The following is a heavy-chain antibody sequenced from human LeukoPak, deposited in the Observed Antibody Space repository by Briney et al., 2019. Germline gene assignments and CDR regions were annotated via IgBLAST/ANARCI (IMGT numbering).Heavy chain of an antibody. CDR1: GYTFTSYY. V-gene: IGHV1-46*01. CDR2: INPSGGST. J-gene: IGHJ3*02. Sequence: ASVKVSCKASGYTFTSYYMHWVRQAPGQGLEWMGIINPSGGSTSYAQKFQGRVTITADKSTSTAYMELSSLRSEDTAVYYCARVRAGATTSGAFDIWGQGTMVTVSS. CDR3: ARVRAGATTSGAFDI. D-gene: IGHD1-26*01.